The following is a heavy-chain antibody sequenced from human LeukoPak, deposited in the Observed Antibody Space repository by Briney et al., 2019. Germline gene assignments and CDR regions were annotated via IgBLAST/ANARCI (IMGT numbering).Heavy chain of an antibody. V-gene: IGHV4-59*01. CDR3: ARNLYSFDY. Sequence: SETLSLTCTVSGGSISSYYWSWIRQPPGKGLEWIGYIYYSGRTNYNPSLKSRVTISVDTSKNQFSLKLSSVTAADTAVYYCARNLYSFDYWGQGTLVTVSS. J-gene: IGHJ4*02. D-gene: IGHD1-14*01. CDR2: IYYSGRT. CDR1: GGSISSYY.